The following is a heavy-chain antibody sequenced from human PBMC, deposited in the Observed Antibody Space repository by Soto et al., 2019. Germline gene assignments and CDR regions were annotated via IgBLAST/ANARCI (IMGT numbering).Heavy chain of an antibody. J-gene: IGHJ6*03. CDR3: ARHSSSSFDYYYYYMDV. CDR1: GGPISSYY. D-gene: IGHD6-6*01. CDR2: IYYSGST. V-gene: IGHV4-59*08. Sequence: PSETLSLTCTVSGGPISSYYWSWIRQPPGKGLEWIGYIYYSGSTNYNPSLKSRVTISVDTSKNQFSLKLSSVTAADTAVYYCARHSSSSFDYYYYYMDVWGKGTTVTVSS.